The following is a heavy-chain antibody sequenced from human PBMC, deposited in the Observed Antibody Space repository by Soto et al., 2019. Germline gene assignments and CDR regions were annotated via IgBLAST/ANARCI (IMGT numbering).Heavy chain of an antibody. CDR2: ISGSGGST. V-gene: IGHV3-23*01. J-gene: IGHJ4*02. CDR1: GFTFSSYW. D-gene: IGHD6-13*01. CDR3: VKGGSTYSDY. Sequence: GGSLRLSCVVSGFTFSSYWMSWVRQAPGKGLEWVSGISGSGGSTYYADSVKGRFTISRDNAKNTLYLQMNSLRAEDTAVFYCVKGGSTYSDYWGQGALVTVSS.